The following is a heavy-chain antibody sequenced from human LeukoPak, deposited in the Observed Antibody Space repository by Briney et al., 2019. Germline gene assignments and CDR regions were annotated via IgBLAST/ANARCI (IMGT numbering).Heavy chain of an antibody. D-gene: IGHD6-19*01. Sequence: PSGGSLRLSCAASGFTFSSYAMSWVRQAPGKGLEWVSAISGSGGSTYYADSVKGRFTISRDNSKNTLYLQMNSLRAEDTAVYYCAKDESIAVAGIDYWGQGTLVTVSS. J-gene: IGHJ4*02. CDR3: AKDESIAVAGIDY. V-gene: IGHV3-23*01. CDR1: GFTFSSYA. CDR2: ISGSGGST.